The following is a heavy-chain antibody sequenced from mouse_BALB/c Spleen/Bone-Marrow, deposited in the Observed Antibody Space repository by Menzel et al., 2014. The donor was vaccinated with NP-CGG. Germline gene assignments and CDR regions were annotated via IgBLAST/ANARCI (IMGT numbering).Heavy chain of an antibody. CDR2: ISYSGST. CDR3: ARYSSGTYYATDY. V-gene: IGHV3-2*02. D-gene: IGHD3-1*01. CDR1: GYSITSDYA. J-gene: IGHJ4*01. Sequence: EVQLQQSGPGLVKPSQSLSLTCTVTGYSITSDYAWNWIRQFPGNKLEWMGYISYSGSTSYNPSLKSRISITRDTSKNQXFLXXXXVTTEDTATYYCARYSSGTYYATDYWGQGTSVTVSS.